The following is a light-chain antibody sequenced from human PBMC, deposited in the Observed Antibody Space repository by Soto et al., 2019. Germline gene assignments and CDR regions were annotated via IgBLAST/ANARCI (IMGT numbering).Light chain of an antibody. Sequence: EIVMTQSPATLSVSPGERATLSCRASQRVSSNLAWYQQKPGQAPRLLIYGASTSATGIPARFSGSGSGTEFTLTISSLQSEDFAVYYCQQYNNWPPGPFGQGTKVEIK. CDR3: QQYNNWPPGP. CDR1: QRVSSN. V-gene: IGKV3-15*01. CDR2: GAS. J-gene: IGKJ1*01.